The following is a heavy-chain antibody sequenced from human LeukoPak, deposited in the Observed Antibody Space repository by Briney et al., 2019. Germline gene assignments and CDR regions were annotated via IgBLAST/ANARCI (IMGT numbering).Heavy chain of an antibody. CDR1: GGSISSGSCY. Sequence: SQTLSLTCTVSGGSISSGSCYWSWIRQPAGKGLEWIGRIYTSGSTNYNPSLKSRVTISVDTSKNQFSLKLSSVTAADTAVYYCARGRYQLLWGLGNWFDPWVQGTLVTVSS. D-gene: IGHD2-2*01. J-gene: IGHJ5*02. V-gene: IGHV4-61*02. CDR2: IYTSGST. CDR3: ARGRYQLLWGLGNWFDP.